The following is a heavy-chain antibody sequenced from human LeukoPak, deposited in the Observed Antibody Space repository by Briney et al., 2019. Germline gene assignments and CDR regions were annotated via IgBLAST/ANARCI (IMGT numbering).Heavy chain of an antibody. CDR1: GFTFSSYA. J-gene: IGHJ6*03. CDR3: TRAFGSADDYTENYYYMDV. D-gene: IGHD3-16*01. CDR2: ISYDGSNK. V-gene: IGHV3-30*04. Sequence: GGSLRLSCAASGFTFSSYAMHWVRQTPGKGLEWVAVISYDGSNKYYADSVKGRFTISRDNSKNTLYLQMNSLRAEDTAVYYCTRAFGSADDYTENYYYMDVWGKGTTVTVSS.